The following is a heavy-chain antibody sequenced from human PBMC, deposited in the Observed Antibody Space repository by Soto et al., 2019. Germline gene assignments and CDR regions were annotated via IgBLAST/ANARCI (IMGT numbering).Heavy chain of an antibody. V-gene: IGHV4-30-4*01. J-gene: IGHJ6*02. CDR1: GCSIGSGDYY. CDR2: IYYSGST. CDR3: ARVWFGEFDYYYGMDV. Sequence: PSETLSLTCTVSGCSIGSGDYYWSWIRQPPGKGLEWIGYIYYSGSTYYNPSLKSRVTISVDTSKNQFSLKLSSVTAADTAVYYCARVWFGEFDYYYGMDVWGQGTTVTVSS. D-gene: IGHD3-10*01.